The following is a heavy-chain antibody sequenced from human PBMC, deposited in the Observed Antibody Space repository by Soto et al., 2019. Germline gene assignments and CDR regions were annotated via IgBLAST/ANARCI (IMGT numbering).Heavy chain of an antibody. D-gene: IGHD1-1*01. CDR3: AKEDLERDYFDY. CDR2: ISYDGSNK. J-gene: IGHJ4*02. Sequence: PGGSLRLSCAASGFTFSSYGMHWVRQAPGKGLEWVAIISYDGSNKHYADSVKGRFTISRDNSKNTLYLQMNSLRAEDTAVYYCAKEDLERDYFDYWGQGTLVTVSS. V-gene: IGHV3-30*18. CDR1: GFTFSSYG.